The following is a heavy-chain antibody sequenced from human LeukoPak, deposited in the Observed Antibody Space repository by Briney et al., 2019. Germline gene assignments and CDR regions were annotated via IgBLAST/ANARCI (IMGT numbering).Heavy chain of an antibody. CDR3: ARVQQQLVLYYYYYYYMDV. CDR1: GFTFSSYA. D-gene: IGHD6-13*01. V-gene: IGHV3-7*01. J-gene: IGHJ6*03. Sequence: GGSLRLSCAASGFTFSSYAMSWVRQAPGKGLEWVANIKQDGSEKYYVDSVKGRFTISRDNAKNSLYLQMNSLRAEDTAVYYCARVQQQLVLYYYYYYYMDVWGKGTTVTVSS. CDR2: IKQDGSEK.